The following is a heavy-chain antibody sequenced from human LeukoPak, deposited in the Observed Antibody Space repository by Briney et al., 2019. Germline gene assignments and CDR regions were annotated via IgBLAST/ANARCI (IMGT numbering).Heavy chain of an antibody. D-gene: IGHD3-22*01. CDR1: GFTFSTYT. Sequence: PGGSLRLSCSASGFTFSTYTMNWVRQAPGRGLEWVSSISSSSTCIYYADSVKGRFTISRDNAKNSLYLQMNSLRAEDTAVYYCARVLRDYDSRAYDAFDIWGHGTMVTVSS. V-gene: IGHV3-21*06. CDR3: ARVLRDYDSRAYDAFDI. CDR2: ISSSSTCI. J-gene: IGHJ3*02.